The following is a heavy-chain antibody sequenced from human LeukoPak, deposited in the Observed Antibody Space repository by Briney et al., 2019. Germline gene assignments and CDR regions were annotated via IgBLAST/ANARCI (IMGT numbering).Heavy chain of an antibody. CDR2: VFYTGRT. V-gene: IGHV4-59*11. J-gene: IGHJ3*01. CDR1: IDSLCVHY. CDR3: SSLLDNDISGDPDTFDV. D-gene: IGHD3-22*01. Sequence: SETLSLPCTVSIDSLCVHYGSCLRHPREGRGECVVYVFYTGRTKYNPSLHSRVTIYIDTSKSQYSLKLTSVTSADTAVYSCSSLLDNDISGDPDTFDVWGQGTTVIVSS.